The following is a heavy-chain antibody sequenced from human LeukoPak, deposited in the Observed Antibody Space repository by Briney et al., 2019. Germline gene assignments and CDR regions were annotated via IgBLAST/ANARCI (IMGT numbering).Heavy chain of an antibody. Sequence: GGPLRLSCAASGFTFSSYSMNWARPAPEKTLEWVSYFSRSSSTIYYADSVKGRFTISRDKAKISLYLQMNSLRAEDTAVYYCARVGYYDSSGYGARGLYYFDYWGQGTLVTV. CDR1: GFTFSSYS. CDR2: FSRSSSTI. J-gene: IGHJ4*02. D-gene: IGHD3-22*01. V-gene: IGHV3-48*01. CDR3: ARVGYYDSSGYGARGLYYFDY.